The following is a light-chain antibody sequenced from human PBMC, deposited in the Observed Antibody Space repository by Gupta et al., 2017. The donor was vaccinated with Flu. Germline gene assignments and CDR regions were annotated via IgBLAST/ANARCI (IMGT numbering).Light chain of an antibody. CDR1: HSISSW. V-gene: IGKV1-5*03. CDR3: QQYNNYHT. CDR2: KAS. Sequence: DIQMTQSPSTLSASVGDRVTITCRASHSISSWLAWYQQKPGKAPKLLIYKASSLESGVPSRFSGSGSGTEFTLTISSLQPDDFAIYYCQQYNNYHTFGQGTKLEIK. J-gene: IGKJ2*01.